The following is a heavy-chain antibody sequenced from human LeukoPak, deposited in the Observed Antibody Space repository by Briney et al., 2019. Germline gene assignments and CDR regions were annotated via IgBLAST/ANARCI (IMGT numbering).Heavy chain of an antibody. Sequence: GGSLRLSCEVSGSTLSRYSMNWVRQAPGKGLEWVSAISIDSDYIYYGDSVRGRFTVSRDNAKNSLYLQMNSLRAEDTALYYCVLASYSTTWYLDSRGQGTLVIVSS. D-gene: IGHD6-13*01. CDR1: GSTLSRYS. CDR2: ISIDSDYI. CDR3: VLASYSTTWYLDS. V-gene: IGHV3-21*01. J-gene: IGHJ4*02.